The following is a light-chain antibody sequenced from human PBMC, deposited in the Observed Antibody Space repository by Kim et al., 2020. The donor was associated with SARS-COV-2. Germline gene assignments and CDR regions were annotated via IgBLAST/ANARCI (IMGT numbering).Light chain of an antibody. CDR3: QQRHAWPVT. CDR1: QSVSSD. CDR2: DTS. J-gene: IGKJ5*01. Sequence: LSPGERATRACRASQSVSSDLAWYQQKPGQAPRVFIYDTSNRATGVPARFSGSGSGTDFSLTISSLEPEDFAVYYCQQRHAWPVTFGQGTRLEIK. V-gene: IGKV3-11*01.